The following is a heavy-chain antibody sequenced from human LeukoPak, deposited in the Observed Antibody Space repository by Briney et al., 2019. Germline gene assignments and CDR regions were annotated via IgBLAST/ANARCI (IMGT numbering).Heavy chain of an antibody. Sequence: GGSLRLSCAASGFTFSSYSMNWVRQAPGKGLEWVSSISSSSSYIYYADSVKGRFTISRDNAKNSLYLQMNSLRAEDTAVYYCARTLYYYDSSGYSSYYFDYWGQGTLVTVSS. V-gene: IGHV3-21*01. CDR3: ARTLYYYDSSGYSSYYFDY. CDR1: GFTFSSYS. CDR2: ISSSSSYI. J-gene: IGHJ4*02. D-gene: IGHD3-22*01.